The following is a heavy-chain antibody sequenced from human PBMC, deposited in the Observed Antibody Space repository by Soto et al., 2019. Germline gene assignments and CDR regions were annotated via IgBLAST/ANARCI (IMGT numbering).Heavy chain of an antibody. CDR1: GFTLSSYS. J-gene: IGHJ4*02. D-gene: IGHD6-19*01. CDR3: ARETGLRSGGWSYYFDY. V-gene: IGHV3-48*02. CDR2: ISGSGGTI. Sequence: EVQLVESGGGMVQPGGSLRVSCAASGFTLSSYSMHWVRQAPGKGLEWVSYISGSGGTIYYADSVKGRFTISRDNAKNSLSVQMNSLRDEDTAVYVCARETGLRSGGWSYYFDYWGQGTLVTVSS.